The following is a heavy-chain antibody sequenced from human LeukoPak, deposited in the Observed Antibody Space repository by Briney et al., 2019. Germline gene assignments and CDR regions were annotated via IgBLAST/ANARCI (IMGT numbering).Heavy chain of an antibody. D-gene: IGHD2-21*01. CDR1: GFTVSSNY. J-gene: IGHJ4*02. V-gene: IGHV3-66*02. Sequence: PGGSLRLSCAASGFTVSSNYMSWVRQAPGKGLEWVSVIYSGGSTYYADSVKGRFTISRDNSKNTLYLQMNSLTAEDTAVYYCARAHSSVLVNWGQGTLVTVSS. CDR2: IYSGGST. CDR3: ARAHSSVLVN.